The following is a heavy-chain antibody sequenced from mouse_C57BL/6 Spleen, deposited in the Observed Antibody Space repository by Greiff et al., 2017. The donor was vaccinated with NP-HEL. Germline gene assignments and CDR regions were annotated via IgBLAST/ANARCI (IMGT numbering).Heavy chain of an antibody. CDR2: INPNNGGT. J-gene: IGHJ3*01. V-gene: IGHV1-22*01. CDR3: ARREGYGYDGGFAY. CDR1: GYTFTDYN. Sequence: EVQLQQSGPELVKPGASVKMSCKASGYTFTDYNMHWVKQSHGKSLEWIGYINPNNGGTSYNQKFKGKATLTVNKSSSTAYMELRSLTSEDSAVYYCARREGYGYDGGFAYWGQGTLVTVSA. D-gene: IGHD2-2*01.